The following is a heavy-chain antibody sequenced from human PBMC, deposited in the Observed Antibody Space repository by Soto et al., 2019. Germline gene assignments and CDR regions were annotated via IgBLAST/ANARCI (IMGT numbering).Heavy chain of an antibody. V-gene: IGHV4-31*03. CDR3: ARAVSTHFDN. CDR2: IYYSGST. Sequence: PSETLSLTCTVSGGSISSGGYYWTWIRQHPGKGLEWVGSIYYSGSTFSNPSLKSRLTLSVDTSKNQFSLKLSSVTAADTAVYYCARAVSTHFDNWGQGTLVTVSS. CDR1: GGSISSGGYY. J-gene: IGHJ4*02. D-gene: IGHD2-15*01.